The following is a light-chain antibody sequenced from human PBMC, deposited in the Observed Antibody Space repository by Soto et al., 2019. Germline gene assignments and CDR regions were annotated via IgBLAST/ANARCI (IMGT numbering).Light chain of an antibody. CDR3: SSYGGGATFYV. CDR1: SSDVGGYNY. CDR2: DVS. J-gene: IGLJ1*01. V-gene: IGLV2-11*01. Sequence: LTQPRSVSGSPGQSVTISCTGTSSDVGGYNYVSWYQQHPGKAPKLMIYDVSKRPSGVPDRFSGSKSGNTASLTISGLQAEDEADYYCSSYGGGATFYVFGTGTKVTVL.